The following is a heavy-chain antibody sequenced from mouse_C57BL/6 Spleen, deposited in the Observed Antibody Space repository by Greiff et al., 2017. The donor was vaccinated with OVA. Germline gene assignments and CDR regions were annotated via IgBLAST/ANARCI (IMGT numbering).Heavy chain of an antibody. J-gene: IGHJ4*01. V-gene: IGHV1-9*01. D-gene: IGHD2-2*01. Sequence: VQLQQSGAELMKPGASVKLSCKATGYTFTGYWIEWVKQRPGHGLEWIGEILPGSGSTNYNEKFKGKATFTADTSSNTAYMQLSSLTTEDSAIYYCARRRNYYGYDDDAMDYWGQGTSVTVSS. CDR1: GYTFTGYW. CDR3: ARRRNYYGYDDDAMDY. CDR2: ILPGSGST.